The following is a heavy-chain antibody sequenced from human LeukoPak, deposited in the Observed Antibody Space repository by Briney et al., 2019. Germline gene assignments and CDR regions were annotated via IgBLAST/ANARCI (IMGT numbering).Heavy chain of an antibody. J-gene: IGHJ4*02. CDR3: ARHLRAVAGGRYFDY. V-gene: IGHV4-59*08. D-gene: IGHD6-19*01. CDR1: GGSISGYY. Sequence: SETLSLTCTVSGGSISGYYWTWIRQPPGKGLEWIGCIYSSGSTSYKPSLKSRITISVDTSKNQFSLKLSSVTAADTAVYYCARHLRAVAGGRYFDYWGQGTQVTVSS. CDR2: IYSSGST.